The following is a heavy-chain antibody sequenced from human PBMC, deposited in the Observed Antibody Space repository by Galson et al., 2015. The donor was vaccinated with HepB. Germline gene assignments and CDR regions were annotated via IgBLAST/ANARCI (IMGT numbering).Heavy chain of an antibody. J-gene: IGHJ3*02. D-gene: IGHD3-9*01. CDR2: IYPGDSDT. CDR1: GYSFTSYW. CDR3: ASHKSYDILTNDAFDI. Sequence: QSGAEVKKPGESLKISCKGSGYSFTSYWIGWVRQTPGKGLEWMGIIYPGDSDTRYSPSFQGQVTISADKSISTAYLQWSSLKASDTAMYYCASHKSYDILTNDAFDIWGQVTMVTVSS. V-gene: IGHV5-51*01.